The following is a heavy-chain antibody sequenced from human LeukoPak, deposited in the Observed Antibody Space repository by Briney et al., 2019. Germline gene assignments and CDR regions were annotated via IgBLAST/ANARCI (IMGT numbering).Heavy chain of an antibody. CDR1: DYPISRSYF. Sequence: SETLSLTCAVSDYPISRSYFWGWIRPPPGKGLEWIGGIYHSGTTYYNPSLKSRVTLFLDTSKNQFSLKLSSVSAADTAMYFCATRVVPLEGEEWGFIGDYWGQGILVTVSS. D-gene: IGHD1-26*01. J-gene: IGHJ4*02. CDR3: ATRVVPLEGEEWGFIGDY. V-gene: IGHV4-38-2*01. CDR2: IYHSGTT.